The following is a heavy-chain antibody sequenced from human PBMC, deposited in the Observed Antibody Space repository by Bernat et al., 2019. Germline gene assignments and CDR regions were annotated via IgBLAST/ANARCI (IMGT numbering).Heavy chain of an antibody. J-gene: IGHJ5*02. CDR2: IYYSGST. CDR1: GGSISSSSYY. V-gene: IGHV4-39*01. CDR3: AGSDYDLWSGYSNWFDP. D-gene: IGHD3-3*01. Sequence: QLQLQESGPGLVKPSETLSLTCTVSGGSISSSSYYWGWIRQPPGKGLEWIGSIYYSGSTYYNPSLKSRVTISVDTSKNQFSLKLSSVTAADTAVYYCAGSDYDLWSGYSNWFDPWGQGTLVTVSS.